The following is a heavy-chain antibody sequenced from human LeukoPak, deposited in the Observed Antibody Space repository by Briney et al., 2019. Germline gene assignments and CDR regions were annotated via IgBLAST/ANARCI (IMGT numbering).Heavy chain of an antibody. CDR2: IKQDGSEK. D-gene: IGHD5-18*01. V-gene: IGHV3-7*01. CDR3: ARGDTAPLGYFDY. J-gene: IGHJ4*02. Sequence: GGSLRLSCAASGFTFSSYWMSWVRQAPGKGLEWVANIKQDGSEKYYVDSVKGRFTISRDNAKNSLYLQMNSLRAEDTAVYYCARGDTAPLGYFDYWGQGTLVTVSS. CDR1: GFTFSSYW.